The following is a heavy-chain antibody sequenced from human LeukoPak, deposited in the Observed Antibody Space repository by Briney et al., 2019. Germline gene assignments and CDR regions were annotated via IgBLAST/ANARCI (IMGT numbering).Heavy chain of an antibody. V-gene: IGHV3-23*01. CDR3: AKDMRGVVLVPRAYYFDS. Sequence: GGSLRLSCVGSGFTFSAYGMSWVRQAPGKGLESVSSISGNDGATSYADSVKGRFTISRDNSKNTLYLQMNSLRAEDTAVYYCAKDMRGVVLVPRAYYFDSWGQGTLVTVSS. CDR2: ISGNDGAT. J-gene: IGHJ4*02. D-gene: IGHD2-8*02. CDR1: GFTFSAYG.